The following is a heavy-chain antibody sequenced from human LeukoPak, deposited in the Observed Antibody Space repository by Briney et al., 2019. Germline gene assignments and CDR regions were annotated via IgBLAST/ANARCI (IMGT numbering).Heavy chain of an antibody. J-gene: IGHJ6*02. CDR2: ISSSGSTI. CDR3: ARRRYYGIDV. Sequence: GGSLRLSCAASGFTFSSYEMNWVRQAPGKGLEWVSYISSSGSTIYYADSVKGRFTISRDNAKNSLYLQMNSLRAEDTAVYYCARRRYYGIDVWGQGTTVTVSS. CDR1: GFTFSSYE. V-gene: IGHV3-48*03.